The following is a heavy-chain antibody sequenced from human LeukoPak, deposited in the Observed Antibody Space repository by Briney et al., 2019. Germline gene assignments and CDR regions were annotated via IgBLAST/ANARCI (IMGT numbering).Heavy chain of an antibody. V-gene: IGHV4-39*01. D-gene: IGHD6-13*01. Sequence: SETLSLTCTVSGGSISSSSYYWGWIRQPPGKGLEWIGSIYYSGSTYYNPSLKGRVTISVDTSKNQFSLKLSSVTAADTAVYYCASPAGSSSWHFDYWGQGTLVTVSS. CDR3: ASPAGSSSWHFDY. CDR1: GGSISSSSYY. J-gene: IGHJ4*02. CDR2: IYYSGST.